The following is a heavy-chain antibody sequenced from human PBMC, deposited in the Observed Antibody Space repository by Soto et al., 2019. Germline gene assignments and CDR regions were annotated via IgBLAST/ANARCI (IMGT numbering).Heavy chain of an antibody. Sequence: EVQLVESGGGLVQPGGSLRLSCAASGFTVRSNYMNWVRQAPGKGLEWVSVIYSGGPTYYADSVKGRFTISRDNSKNTLYLQMNSLRAEDTAVYYCAREGGTNWGGTYYFDYWGQGTLVTVSS. CDR1: GFTVRSNY. J-gene: IGHJ4*02. CDR3: AREGGTNWGGTYYFDY. CDR2: IYSGGPT. V-gene: IGHV3-66*01. D-gene: IGHD7-27*01.